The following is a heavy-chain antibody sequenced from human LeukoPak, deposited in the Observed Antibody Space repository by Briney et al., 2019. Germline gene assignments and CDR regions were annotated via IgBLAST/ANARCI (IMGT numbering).Heavy chain of an antibody. CDR2: ISAYNGNT. J-gene: IGHJ5*02. D-gene: IGHD3-10*01. V-gene: IGHV1-18*01. CDR1: GYTFTSYG. Sequence: GASVKVSCKASGYTFTSYGISWVRQAPGQGLEWMGWISAYNGNTNYAQKLQGRVTMTTDTSTSTAYMELRSLRSDDTAVYYCARERNYYGSGSYHSGNWFDPWDQGTLVTVSS. CDR3: ARERNYYGSGSYHSGNWFDP.